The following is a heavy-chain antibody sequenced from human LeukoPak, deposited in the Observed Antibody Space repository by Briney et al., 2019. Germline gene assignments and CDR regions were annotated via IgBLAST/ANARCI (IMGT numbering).Heavy chain of an antibody. D-gene: IGHD3-10*01. V-gene: IGHV3-48*01. Sequence: SGGSLRLSCVASGFTLSSHNINWVRQAPGKGLEWVSHISSSGSVTYYGDSVKGRITIFRDNAKNSVSLYMNSLRAEDSAVYYCARPGITAFDIWGQGTMVTVSS. J-gene: IGHJ3*02. CDR3: ARPGITAFDI. CDR2: ISSSGSVT. CDR1: GFTLSSHN.